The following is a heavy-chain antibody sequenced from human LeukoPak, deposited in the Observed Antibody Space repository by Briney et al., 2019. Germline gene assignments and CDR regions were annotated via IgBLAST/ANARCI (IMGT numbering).Heavy chain of an antibody. D-gene: IGHD4-23*01. Sequence: GGSLRLSCAASVFSFDEYAMHWVRQVPGKGLEWVSGISYSSNTIGYVDSVKGRFNISRDNAKHSLYLQMNSLRAEDTALYYCTKDRGGSSQLGDAFDVWGQGTMVSVSS. CDR1: VFSFDEYA. V-gene: IGHV3-9*01. CDR3: TKDRGGSSQLGDAFDV. CDR2: ISYSSNTI. J-gene: IGHJ3*01.